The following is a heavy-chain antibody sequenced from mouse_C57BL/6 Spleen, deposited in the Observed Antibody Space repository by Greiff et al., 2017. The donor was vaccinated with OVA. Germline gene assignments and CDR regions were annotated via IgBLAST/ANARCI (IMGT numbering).Heavy chain of an antibody. J-gene: IGHJ3*01. D-gene: IGHD3-3*01. V-gene: IGHV1-42*01. CDR2: INPSTGGT. CDR3: ARWGDVGWFAY. Sequence: EVQLQQSGPELVKPGASVKISCKASGYSFTGYYMNWVKQSPEKSLEWIGEINPSTGGTTYNQKFKAKATLTVDKSSSTAYMQLKSLTSEDSAVYYCARWGDVGWFAYWGQGTLVTVSA. CDR1: GYSFTGYY.